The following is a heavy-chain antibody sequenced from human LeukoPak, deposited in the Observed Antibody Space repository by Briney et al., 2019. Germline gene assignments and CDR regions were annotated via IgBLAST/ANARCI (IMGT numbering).Heavy chain of an antibody. V-gene: IGHV3-23*01. CDR1: GLTFSSYA. CDR2: VSGGGHNT. D-gene: IGHD3-3*01. CDR3: AKDRSSWYYPFDS. Sequence: GGSLRLSCAASGLTFSSYAMSWVRQAPGKGLEWVSVVSGGGHNTYYADSVKGRFTMSRDNSKRTVYLQMNSLRAEDTAVYYCAKDRSSWYYPFDSWGQGTLVTVSS. J-gene: IGHJ4*02.